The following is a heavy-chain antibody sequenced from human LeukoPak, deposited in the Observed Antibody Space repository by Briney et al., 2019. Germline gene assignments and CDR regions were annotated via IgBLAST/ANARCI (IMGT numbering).Heavy chain of an antibody. Sequence: SSETLSLTCAVYGGSFSGYYWSWIRQPPGKGLEWIGEINHSGSTNYNPSLKSRVTISVDTSKNQFSLKLSSVTAADTAVYYCARAGRDIVVVTAIFFDYWGQGTLVTVSS. CDR2: INHSGST. D-gene: IGHD2-21*02. J-gene: IGHJ4*02. CDR3: ARAGRDIVVVTAIFFDY. CDR1: GGSFSGYY. V-gene: IGHV4-34*01.